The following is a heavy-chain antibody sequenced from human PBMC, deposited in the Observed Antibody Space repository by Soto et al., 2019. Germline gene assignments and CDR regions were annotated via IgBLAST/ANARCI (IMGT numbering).Heavy chain of an antibody. CDR2: IYYSGST. D-gene: IGHD6-19*01. CDR3: ARGHSSGWIDAFDI. V-gene: IGHV4-31*03. Sequence: SETLSLTCTCSGGSISSGGYYWSWIRQHPGKGLEWIGYIYYSGSTYYNPSLKSRVTISVDTSKNQFSLKLSSVTAADTAVYYCARGHSSGWIDAFDIWGQGTMVTVS. CDR1: GGSISSGGYY. J-gene: IGHJ3*02.